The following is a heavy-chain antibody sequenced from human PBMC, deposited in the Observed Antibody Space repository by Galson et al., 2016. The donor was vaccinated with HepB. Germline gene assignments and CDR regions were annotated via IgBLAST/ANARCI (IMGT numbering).Heavy chain of an antibody. CDR2: IHTGGNT. CDR1: GFPVSSNY. V-gene: IGHV3-53*01. CDR3: GRDKRHMPRKGRYYYGTDV. J-gene: IGHJ6*02. Sequence: SLRLSCAVSGFPVSSNYMTWVRQAPGKGPEWVSVIHTGGNTYYADSVKGRFIISRDNFKNILYLQMNSLRVGDTAVYYCGRDKRHMPRKGRYYYGTDVWGPGTTVTVSS. D-gene: IGHD2-2*01.